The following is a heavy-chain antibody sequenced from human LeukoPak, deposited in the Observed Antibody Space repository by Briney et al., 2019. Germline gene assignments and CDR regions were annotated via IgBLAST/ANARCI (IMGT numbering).Heavy chain of an antibody. CDR2: INPNSGGT. CDR1: GYTFTDYY. D-gene: IGHD6-13*01. J-gene: IGHJ4*02. V-gene: IGHV1-2*02. Sequence: ASVKVSCKASGYTFTDYYMHWVRQAPGQRLEWMGWINPNSGGTNYAQNFQGRVTMTRDTSISTAYMELSRLRSDDTAMYYCARVIAAASTRLDYWGQGTLVTVSS. CDR3: ARVIAAASTRLDY.